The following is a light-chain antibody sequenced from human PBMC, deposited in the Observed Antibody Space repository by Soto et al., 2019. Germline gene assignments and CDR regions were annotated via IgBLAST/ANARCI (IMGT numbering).Light chain of an antibody. Sequence: QSVLTQPPSASGTPGQRVTISCSRSNSNIGSNFVYWYQHLPGTAPKLLIYLNNQRPSGVPDRFSGSKSGTSASLAISGLRSEDEADYYCAAWDGSLSGVVFGGGTKVTVL. J-gene: IGLJ2*01. CDR3: AAWDGSLSGVV. V-gene: IGLV1-47*01. CDR1: NSNIGSNF. CDR2: LNN.